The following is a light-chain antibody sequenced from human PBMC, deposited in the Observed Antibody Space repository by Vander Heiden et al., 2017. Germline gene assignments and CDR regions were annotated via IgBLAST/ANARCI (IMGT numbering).Light chain of an antibody. Sequence: SYELTQPPSVSVSPGQTASITCSGDKLGDKYACWYQQKPGQSTVLVIYQDSKRPSGIPDLFSGSNSGNTATPTISGTQAMDEADYYSPAWNSSTVVFGGGTKLTV. CDR3: PAWNSSTVV. V-gene: IGLV3-1*01. CDR2: QDS. CDR1: KLGDKY. J-gene: IGLJ2*01.